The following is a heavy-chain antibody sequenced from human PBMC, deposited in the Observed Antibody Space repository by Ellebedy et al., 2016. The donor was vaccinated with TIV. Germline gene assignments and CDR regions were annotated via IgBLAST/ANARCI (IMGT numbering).Heavy chain of an antibody. Sequence: GESLKISCRISGYRFTSYWVNWVRQMPGKGLEWMGRIDPSDSSTKYSPSFQGHVTISTDKSLNTAYLQWSSLKASDTAMYYCTGGIAAPNSPLRGNWGQGTPVTVSS. D-gene: IGHD6-13*01. CDR2: IDPSDSST. CDR3: TGGIAAPNSPLRGN. CDR1: GYRFTSYW. V-gene: IGHV5-10-1*01. J-gene: IGHJ4*02.